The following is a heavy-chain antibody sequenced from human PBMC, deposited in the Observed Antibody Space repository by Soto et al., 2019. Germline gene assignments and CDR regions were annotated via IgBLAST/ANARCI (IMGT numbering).Heavy chain of an antibody. CDR3: ARSHSYCGADCFDY. J-gene: IGHJ4*02. Sequence: GASVKVSFKASGFTFTSYGINWMRQAPGQGIEWMGLISPYNANTHYAQKLQGRVSMTTDTSTNTAYMELRSLRSDDTAVYYCARSHSYCGADCFDYWRQGTLVTVSS. V-gene: IGHV1-18*01. CDR2: ISPYNANT. D-gene: IGHD2-21*01. CDR1: GFTFTSYG.